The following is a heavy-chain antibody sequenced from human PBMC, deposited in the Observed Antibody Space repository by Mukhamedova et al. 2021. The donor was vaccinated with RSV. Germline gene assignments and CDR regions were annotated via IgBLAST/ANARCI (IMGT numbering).Heavy chain of an antibody. CDR2: NDGNKK. CDR3: AKEWGSGYNNARFYYYYGMDV. D-gene: IGHD3-10*01. Sequence: NDGNKKSLADSVQGRFIISRDNAKNTLYLEMNSLRSDDTAVYYCAKEWGSGYNNARFYYYYGMDVWGQGTTVTVSS. V-gene: IGHV3-30*18. J-gene: IGHJ6*02.